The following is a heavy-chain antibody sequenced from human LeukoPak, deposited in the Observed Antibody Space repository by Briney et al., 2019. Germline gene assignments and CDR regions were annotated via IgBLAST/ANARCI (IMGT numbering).Heavy chain of an antibody. Sequence: PGGSPRLSCVASGFTFTNNWMTWVRQVPGKGLEWVANIKPDDSEIYYVASVKGRFTISRDNAKKSVFLQMNSLRVEDTAIYYCAGGRAIDIWGRGTMVTVSS. J-gene: IGHJ3*02. CDR2: IKPDDSEI. CDR1: GFTFTNNW. V-gene: IGHV3-7*04. CDR3: AGGRAIDI.